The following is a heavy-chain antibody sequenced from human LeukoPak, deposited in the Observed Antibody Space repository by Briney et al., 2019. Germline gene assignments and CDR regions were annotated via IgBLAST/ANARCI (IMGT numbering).Heavy chain of an antibody. D-gene: IGHD2-2*01. CDR1: GFTFSGSA. CDR3: TRDAVVVPAAGVNWFDP. CDR2: IRSKANGYAT. V-gene: IGHV3-73*01. Sequence: PGGSLRLSCAASGFTFSGSAMHWVRQASGKGLEWVGLIRSKANGYATAYAASVKGRFTISRDDSKNTAYLQMNSLKTEDTAVYYCTRDAVVVPAAGVNWFDPWGQGTLVTVSS. J-gene: IGHJ5*02.